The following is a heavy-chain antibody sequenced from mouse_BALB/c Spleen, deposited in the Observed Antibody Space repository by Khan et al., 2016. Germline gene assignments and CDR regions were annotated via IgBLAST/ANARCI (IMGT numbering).Heavy chain of an antibody. Sequence: EVELVESGGGLVKPGGSLKLSCAASGFTFSSYTMSWVRQTPEKRLEWVATISSGGNYTYYPATVKGRFTISRDNAKNTLYLQMSSLKSEDTAMYYCTRDSSGGFAYWGQGTLVTVSA. V-gene: IGHV5-6-4*01. D-gene: IGHD3-1*01. CDR1: GFTFSSYT. J-gene: IGHJ3*01. CDR2: ISSGGNYT. CDR3: TRDSSGGFAY.